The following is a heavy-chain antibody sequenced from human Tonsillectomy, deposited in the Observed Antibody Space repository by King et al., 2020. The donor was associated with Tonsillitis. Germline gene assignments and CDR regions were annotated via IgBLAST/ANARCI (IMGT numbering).Heavy chain of an antibody. Sequence: QLVQSGGGLVQPGRSLRLSCAASGFTLGDYAMHWVRQGPGKGLEWVSGINWDSNSVAYADSVKGRFAISRDNAKNSLYLQMISLRAEDTALYYCAKGKFSSSWSYFDSWGQGTLVTVSS. V-gene: IGHV3-9*01. CDR1: GFTLGDYA. J-gene: IGHJ4*02. CDR2: INWDSNSV. D-gene: IGHD6-13*01. CDR3: AKGKFSSSWSYFDS.